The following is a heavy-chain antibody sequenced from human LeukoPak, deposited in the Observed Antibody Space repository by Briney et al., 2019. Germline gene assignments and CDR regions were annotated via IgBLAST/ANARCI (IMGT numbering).Heavy chain of an antibody. V-gene: IGHV4-4*07. J-gene: IGHJ4*02. CDR1: GGSISSYY. CDR2: IYTSGST. D-gene: IGHD6-13*01. CDR3: ARGDIAAAGAPLGY. Sequence: KSSETLSLTCTVSGGSISSYYWSWIRQPAGKGLEWIGRIYTSGSTNYNPSLKSRVTMSVDTSKNQFSLKLSSVTAADTAVYYCARGDIAAAGAPLGYRGQGTLVTVSS.